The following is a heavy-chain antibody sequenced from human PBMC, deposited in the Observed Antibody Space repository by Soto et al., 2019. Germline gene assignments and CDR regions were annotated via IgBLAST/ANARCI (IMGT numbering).Heavy chain of an antibody. CDR3: ARQEYNWNYSGMSYFDY. V-gene: IGHV4-59*08. D-gene: IGHD1-7*01. CDR2: IYYSGST. J-gene: IGHJ4*02. Sequence: SETLSLTCTVSGGSISSYYWSWIRQPPGKGLEWIGYIYYSGSTNYNPSLKSRVTISVDTSKNQFSLKLSSVTAADTAVYYCARQEYNWNYSGMSYFDYWGQGTLVTVSS. CDR1: GGSISSYY.